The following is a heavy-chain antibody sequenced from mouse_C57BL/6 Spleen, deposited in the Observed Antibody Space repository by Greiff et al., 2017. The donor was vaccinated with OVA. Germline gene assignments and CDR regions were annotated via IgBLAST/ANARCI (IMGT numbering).Heavy chain of an antibody. CDR3: ARSPYDGYYTYYFDC. CDR1: GYAFSSSW. CDR2: IYPGDGDT. Sequence: QVQLQQSGPELVKPGASVTISCKASGYAFSSSWMNWVKQRPGKGLEWIGRIYPGDGDTNYNGKFKGKATLTAAKSSSTAYMQLSSLTSEDSAVYFCARSPYDGYYTYYFDCWGQGTTLTVSS. V-gene: IGHV1-82*01. D-gene: IGHD2-3*01. J-gene: IGHJ2*01.